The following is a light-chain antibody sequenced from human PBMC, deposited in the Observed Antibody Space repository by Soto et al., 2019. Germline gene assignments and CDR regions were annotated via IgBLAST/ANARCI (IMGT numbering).Light chain of an antibody. CDR2: SAS. CDR3: QQSFSTPFT. CDR1: QTINKN. V-gene: IGKV1-39*01. J-gene: IGKJ3*01. Sequence: DIQMTQSPSSLSASVGDRVTITCRASQTINKNLTWYQQKPGQAPNLLLDSASDFQSGVPSRLSGSGSGTEFTLTISRLPPEDFANYYCQQSFSTPFTFGPGTQL.